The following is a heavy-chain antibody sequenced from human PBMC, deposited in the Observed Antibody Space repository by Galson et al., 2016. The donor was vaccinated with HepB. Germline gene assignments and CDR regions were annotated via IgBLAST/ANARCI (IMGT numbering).Heavy chain of an antibody. CDR3: ARVVPPVRFGSEYYFDY. CDR1: GLSFSTSD. V-gene: IGHV4-4*07. D-gene: IGHD1-26*01. Sequence: LRLSCAASGLSFSTSDMNWLRQAPGKGLEWIGRIYSSGSTNYNPSLKSRVTMSVDTSKNQFSLKLSSVTAADTAVYYFARVVPPVRFGSEYYFDYWGQGTLVTVSS. CDR2: IYSSGST. J-gene: IGHJ4*02.